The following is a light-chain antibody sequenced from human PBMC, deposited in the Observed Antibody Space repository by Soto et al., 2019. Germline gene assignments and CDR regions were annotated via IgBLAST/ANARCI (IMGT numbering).Light chain of an antibody. CDR1: QSVNSDS. J-gene: IGKJ1*01. V-gene: IGKV3-20*01. CDR2: GAS. Sequence: ESVLTQSPGTLSLSPGEGATLSCRASQSVNSDSLAWYQQKPGQAPRLLISGASTRATGIPDRFRGSGSGTDFTLTISRLEPEDFAVYWCQQYGSSLTFGQGTKVDI. CDR3: QQYGSSLT.